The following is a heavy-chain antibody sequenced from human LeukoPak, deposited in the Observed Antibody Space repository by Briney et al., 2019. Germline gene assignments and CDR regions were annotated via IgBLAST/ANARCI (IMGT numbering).Heavy chain of an antibody. J-gene: IGHJ4*02. V-gene: IGHV1-18*01. CDR2: ISAYNGNT. CDR3: ATTDPSAAAGEGSDY. D-gene: IGHD6-13*01. CDR1: GYTFTSYG. Sequence: ASVKVSCKASGYTFTSYGISWVRQAPGQGLEWMGWISAYNGNTNYAQKLQGRVTMTTDTSTSTAYMELRSLRSEDTAVYYCATTDPSAAAGEGSDYWGQGTLVTVSS.